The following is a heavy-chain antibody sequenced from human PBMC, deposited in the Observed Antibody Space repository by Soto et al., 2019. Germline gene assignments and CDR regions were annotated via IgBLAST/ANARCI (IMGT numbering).Heavy chain of an antibody. V-gene: IGHV4-31*09. D-gene: IGHD2-21*01. CDR2: IYYSGST. CDR3: VRFPSR. J-gene: IGHJ4*02. Sequence: RGASYRYSNSQHPGKGLEWIGYIYYSGSTYYNPSLKSRVTISVDRSKNQFSLKLSSVTAADPGVDYCVRFPSRWAQGTLVPVS. CDR1: RGASY.